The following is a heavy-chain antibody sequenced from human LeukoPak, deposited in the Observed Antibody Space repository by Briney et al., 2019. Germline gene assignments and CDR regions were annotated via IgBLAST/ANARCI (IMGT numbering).Heavy chain of an antibody. D-gene: IGHD1-7*01. V-gene: IGHV3-53*01. CDR1: GFTVSSNY. J-gene: IGHJ4*02. CDR2: IYRGGST. Sequence: GGSLRLSCAASGFTVSSNYMSWVRQAPGRWLGWVSVIYRGGSTYYAGSVKGRFTISRDNCKNTLYLQMNSLRAEDTAVYYCSRDLTGTTRDYWGQGTLVTVSS. CDR3: SRDLTGTTRDY.